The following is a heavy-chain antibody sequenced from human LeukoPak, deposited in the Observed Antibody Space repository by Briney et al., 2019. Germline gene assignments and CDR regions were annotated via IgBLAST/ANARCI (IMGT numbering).Heavy chain of an antibody. Sequence: QPGGSLRLSCAASGFTFSSYEMNWVRQAPGKGLEWVSYISSSGSTIYYADSVKGRFTISRDNAKNSLYLQMNSLRAEDTAVYYCARDQYTMVRGVIHCIPFDYWGQGTLVTVSS. CDR1: GFTFSSYE. V-gene: IGHV3-48*03. J-gene: IGHJ4*02. CDR3: ARDQYTMVRGVIHCIPFDY. D-gene: IGHD3-10*01. CDR2: ISSSGSTI.